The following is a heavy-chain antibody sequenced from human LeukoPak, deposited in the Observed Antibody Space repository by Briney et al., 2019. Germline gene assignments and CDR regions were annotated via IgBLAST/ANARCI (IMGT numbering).Heavy chain of an antibody. CDR1: GGSLSNYY. J-gene: IGHJ4*02. CDR2: IYYSGSI. V-gene: IGHV4-59*08. D-gene: IGHD4-17*01. Sequence: SETLSLTCTVSGGSLSNYYWSWIRQPPGKGLEWIGYIYYSGSINYNPSLKSRVTISVDMSKNQFSLQLSSVTAADTAVYYCARQSRDGDYIAKLFDYWGQGTLVIVSS. CDR3: ARQSRDGDYIAKLFDY.